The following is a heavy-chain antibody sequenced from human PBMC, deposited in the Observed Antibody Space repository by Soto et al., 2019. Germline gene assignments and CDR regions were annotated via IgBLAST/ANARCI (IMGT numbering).Heavy chain of an antibody. CDR2: IYYSGST. CDR3: ARVPKVPYYYGSSGYYPDY. J-gene: IGHJ4*02. D-gene: IGHD3-22*01. Sequence: SETLSLTCTVSGGSISSGGYYWSWIRQHPGKGLEWIGYIYYSGSTYYNPSLKSRVTISVDTSKNQFSLKLSSVTAADTAVYYCARVPKVPYYYGSSGYYPDYWGQGTLVTVSS. CDR1: GGSISSGGYY. V-gene: IGHV4-31*03.